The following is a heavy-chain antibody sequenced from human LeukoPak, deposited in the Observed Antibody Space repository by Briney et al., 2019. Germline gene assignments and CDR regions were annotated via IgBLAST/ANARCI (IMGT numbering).Heavy chain of an antibody. CDR3: ARRYYGSGTNYFDY. V-gene: IGHV4-4*02. D-gene: IGHD3-10*01. CDR1: GGSIRTSNG. Sequence: SETLSLSCTVSGGSIRTSNGWSWVSQPPWKGLTWIGEVYQSGSTTYNSSLKSRLTMSIDKSKNHFSLNLSSVTAADTAVYYCARRYYGSGTNYFDYWGQGTLVTVSS. J-gene: IGHJ4*02. CDR2: VYQSGST.